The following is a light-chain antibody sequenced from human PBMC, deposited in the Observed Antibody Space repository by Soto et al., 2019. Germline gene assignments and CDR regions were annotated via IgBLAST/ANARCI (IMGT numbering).Light chain of an antibody. Sequence: QSVLTQSPSASASLGASVKLTCTLSSGHSSYAIAWHQQQPEKGPRYFMKVNSDGSHNKGDGISDRFSGSSSGAERYLTISSLQSEDEADYYCQTWGAGGVFGGGTKVTVL. V-gene: IGLV4-69*01. CDR3: QTWGAGGV. CDR2: VNSDGSH. J-gene: IGLJ3*02. CDR1: SGHSSYA.